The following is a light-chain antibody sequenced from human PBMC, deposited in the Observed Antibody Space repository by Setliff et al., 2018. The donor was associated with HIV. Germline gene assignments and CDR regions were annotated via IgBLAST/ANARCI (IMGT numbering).Light chain of an antibody. CDR1: SSDVGVYDY. Sequence: QSALTQPASVSGSPGQSLIISCTGTSSDVGVYDYVSWYQHHPGKAPKLMIFDVSNRPSGVSNRFSGSKSGNTASLTISGLQTEDEADYYCSSYTNSNTYVLGTGTKVTVL. CDR2: DVS. J-gene: IGLJ1*01. V-gene: IGLV2-14*03. CDR3: SSYTNSNTYV.